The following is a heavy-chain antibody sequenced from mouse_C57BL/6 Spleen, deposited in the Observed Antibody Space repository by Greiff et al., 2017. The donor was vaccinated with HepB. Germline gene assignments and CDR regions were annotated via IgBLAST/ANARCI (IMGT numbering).Heavy chain of an antibody. V-gene: IGHV2-6-1*01. J-gene: IGHJ4*01. CDR2: IWSDGST. CDR3: ARHWDYYGSSEGMDY. Sequence: VMLVESGPGLVAPSQSLSITCTVSGFSLTSYGVHWVRQPPGKGLEWLVVIWSDGSTTYNSALKSRLSISKDNSKSQVFLKMNSLQTDDTAMYYCARHWDYYGSSEGMDYWGQGTSVTVSS. CDR1: GFSLTSYG. D-gene: IGHD1-1*01.